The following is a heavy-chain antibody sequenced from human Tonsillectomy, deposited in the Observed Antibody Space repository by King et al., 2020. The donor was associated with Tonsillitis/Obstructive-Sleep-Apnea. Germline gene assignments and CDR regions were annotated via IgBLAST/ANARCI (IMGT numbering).Heavy chain of an antibody. CDR1: GYSFTSYW. J-gene: IGHJ4*02. CDR3: ARGGILSAGAPDF. D-gene: IGHD6-13*01. CDR2: IDPSDSYT. V-gene: IGHV5-10-1*01. Sequence: QLVQSGVEVKKPGESLRISCKGSGYSFTSYWISWVRQMPDKGLEWMGRIDPSDSYTNYSPSFQGNVTISADKSISTAYPQWRSLTASDTAMYYCARGGILSAGAPDFWGQGTLVTVSS.